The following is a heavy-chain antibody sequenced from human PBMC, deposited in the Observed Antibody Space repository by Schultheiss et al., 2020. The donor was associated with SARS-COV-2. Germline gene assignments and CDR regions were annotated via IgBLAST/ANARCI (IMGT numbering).Heavy chain of an antibody. CDR3: ASRLRGSGP. D-gene: IGHD3-10*01. V-gene: IGHV4-59*12. CDR2: IYYSGST. Sequence: SETLSLTCAVYGGSFSGYYWSWIRQPPGKGLEWIGYIYYSGSTNYNPSLKSRVTISVDKSKNQFSLKLSSVTAADTAVYYCASRLRGSGPWGQGTLVTVSS. CDR1: GGSFSGYY. J-gene: IGHJ5*02.